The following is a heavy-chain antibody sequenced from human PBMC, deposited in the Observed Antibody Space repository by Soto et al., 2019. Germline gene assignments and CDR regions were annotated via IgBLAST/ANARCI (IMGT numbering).Heavy chain of an antibody. CDR3: ARLSNHRGAFDI. V-gene: IGHV3-33*01. J-gene: IGHJ3*02. CDR2: IWYDGSNK. Sequence: QVQLVESGGGVVQPGRSLRLSCAASGFTFSSYGMHWVRQAPGKGLEWVAVIWYDGSNKYYADSVKGRFTISRDNSKNTLYLQMNSLRAEDTAVYYCARLSNHRGAFDIWGQGTMVTVSS. D-gene: IGHD4-4*01. CDR1: GFTFSSYG.